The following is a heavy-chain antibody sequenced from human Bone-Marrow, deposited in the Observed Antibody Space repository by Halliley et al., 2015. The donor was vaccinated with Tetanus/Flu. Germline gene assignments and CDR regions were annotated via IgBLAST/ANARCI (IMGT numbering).Heavy chain of an antibody. D-gene: IGHD7-27*01. CDR2: ISSTGGA. CDR3: ARDFRGDANCFDP. Sequence: WLGYISSTGGANYNPALRSRLPISIDTSKKQLSLKLNSVTAADTAVYYCARDFRGDANCFDPWGQGTLVTVSS. J-gene: IGHJ5*02. V-gene: IGHV4-59*01.